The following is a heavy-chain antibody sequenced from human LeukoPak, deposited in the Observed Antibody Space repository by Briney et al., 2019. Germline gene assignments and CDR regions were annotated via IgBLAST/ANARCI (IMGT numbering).Heavy chain of an antibody. Sequence: GGSLRLSCAASGFTFSSYSMMWVRQAPGKGLEWVSYISSSSTTIYYADSVKGRFTISRDNAKNSAYLQMNSLRAEDTALYYCAREYTAMVTAYFDYWGQGTLVTVSS. J-gene: IGHJ4*02. CDR2: ISSSSTTI. CDR3: AREYTAMVTAYFDY. CDR1: GFTFSSYS. V-gene: IGHV3-48*01. D-gene: IGHD5-18*01.